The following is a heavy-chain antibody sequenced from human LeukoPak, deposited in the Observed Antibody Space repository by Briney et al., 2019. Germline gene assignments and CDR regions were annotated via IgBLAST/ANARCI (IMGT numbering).Heavy chain of an antibody. V-gene: IGHV3-30*03. J-gene: IGHJ4*02. CDR1: GFTFSSYG. CDR2: ISYDGSNK. Sequence: GGSLRLSCAASGFTFSSYGMHWVRQAPGKGLEWVAVISYDGSNKYYADSVKGRFTISRDNSKNTLYLQMNSLRAEDTAVYYCARDDDSSGYFDYWGQGTLVTVSS. CDR3: ARDDDSSGYFDY. D-gene: IGHD3-22*01.